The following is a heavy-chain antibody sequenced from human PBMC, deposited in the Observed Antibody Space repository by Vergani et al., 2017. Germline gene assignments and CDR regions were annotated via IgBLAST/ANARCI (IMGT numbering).Heavy chain of an antibody. V-gene: IGHV2-70*15. J-gene: IGHJ3*01. CDR1: GFSPSTSGMC. D-gene: IGHD4-11*01. CDR2: IDWDDDK. CDR3: ARIDYRGAFDV. Sequence: QVTLRESGPALVKPTQALTLPCTFPGFSPSTSGMCVSWIRQPPGKALEWLSRIDWDDDKYYRTSLKTRLTISKDTSKNQVVLTMTNMDPVDTATYYCARIDYRGAFDVWGQGTMVTVSS.